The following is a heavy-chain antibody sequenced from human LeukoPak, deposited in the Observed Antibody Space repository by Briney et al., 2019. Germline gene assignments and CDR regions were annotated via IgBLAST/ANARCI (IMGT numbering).Heavy chain of an antibody. J-gene: IGHJ3*02. CDR3: ARHKPPSDAFDI. Sequence: SETLSLTCTVSGGSISSYYWSWIRQSPGKGLEWIGYIYYSGSTNYNPSLKSRVTISVDTSKNQFSLKLSSVTAADTAVYYCARHKPPSDAFDIWGQGTMVTVSS. CDR2: IYYSGST. CDR1: GGSISSYY. V-gene: IGHV4-59*08.